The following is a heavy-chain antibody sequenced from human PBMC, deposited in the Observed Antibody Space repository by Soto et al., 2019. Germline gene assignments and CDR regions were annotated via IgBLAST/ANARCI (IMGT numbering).Heavy chain of an antibody. CDR3: VQTTGWPGFDF. CDR1: GFTVSSKY. D-gene: IGHD6-19*01. Sequence: EVQLVESGGGLIQPGGSLRLSCAASGFTVSSKYMTWVRQAPGKGLEWVSVIYGGGTTYYADSVKGRFTISRDNSKNTLHLQVNSLRADDTAVYYCVQTTGWPGFDFWRQGTLVTVSS. CDR2: IYGGGTT. J-gene: IGHJ4*02. V-gene: IGHV3-53*01.